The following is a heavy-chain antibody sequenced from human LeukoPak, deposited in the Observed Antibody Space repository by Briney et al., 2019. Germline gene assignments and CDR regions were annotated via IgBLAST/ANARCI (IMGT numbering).Heavy chain of an antibody. Sequence: GSLRLSCAASGFIFTNYWMTWVRQPPGKGLEWIGEIYHSGSTNYNPSLKSRVTISVDKSKNQFSLMLNSVTAADAAVYYCAISLTNGSYYGFDYWGQGTLVTVSS. CDR3: AISLTNGSYYGFDY. V-gene: IGHV4-4*02. J-gene: IGHJ4*02. CDR1: GFIFTNYW. CDR2: IYHSGST. D-gene: IGHD1-26*01.